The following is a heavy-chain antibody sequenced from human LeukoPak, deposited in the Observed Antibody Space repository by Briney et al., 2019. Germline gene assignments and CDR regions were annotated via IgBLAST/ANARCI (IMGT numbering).Heavy chain of an antibody. CDR3: AKENGYMDV. CDR1: GFTFSSYA. CDR2: ISGSGGST. Sequence: GGSLRLSCVASGFTFSSYALSWVRQAPGKGLEWVSGISGSGGSTDYADSVKGRFTISRDNSKNTLYLQMNSLRAEDTAVYHCAKENGYMDVWGKGTIVTVSS. J-gene: IGHJ6*03. V-gene: IGHV3-23*01.